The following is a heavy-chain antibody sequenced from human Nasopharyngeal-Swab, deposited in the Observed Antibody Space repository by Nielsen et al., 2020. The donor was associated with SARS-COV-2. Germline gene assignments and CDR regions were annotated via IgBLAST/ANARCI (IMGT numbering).Heavy chain of an antibody. V-gene: IGHV3-13*01. D-gene: IGHD3-10*01. Sequence: GESLKISCAASGFLFSSYDFHWVRHVTGGGLEWVSAIGTGGDTYYADSVKGRFIISRENAENSLYLQMNSLRDGDTAVYYCAREMRGSGHYYKGFDFWGQGTLVSVSS. CDR1: GFLFSSYD. CDR2: IGTGGDT. J-gene: IGHJ4*02. CDR3: AREMRGSGHYYKGFDF.